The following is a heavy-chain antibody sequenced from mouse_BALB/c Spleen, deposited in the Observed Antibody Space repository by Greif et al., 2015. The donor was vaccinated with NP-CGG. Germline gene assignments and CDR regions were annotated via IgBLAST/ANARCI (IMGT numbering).Heavy chain of an antibody. CDR1: GFTFSSYA. Sequence: EVKLMESGGGLVKPGGSLKLSCAASGFTFSSYAMSWVRQTPEKRLEWVATISSGGSYTYYPDSVKGRFTISRDNAKNTLYLQMSSLRSEDTAMYYCAREDYDYDGTFYAMDYWGQGTSVTVSS. V-gene: IGHV5-9-1*01. D-gene: IGHD2-4*01. J-gene: IGHJ4*01. CDR2: ISSGGSYT. CDR3: AREDYDYDGTFYAMDY.